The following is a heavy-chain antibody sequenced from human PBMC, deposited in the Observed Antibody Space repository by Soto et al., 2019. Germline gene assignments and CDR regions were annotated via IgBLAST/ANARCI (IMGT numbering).Heavy chain of an antibody. CDR1: GYTFTSYG. D-gene: IGHD5-18*01. CDR3: ARAARTWIQLWMFDY. V-gene: IGHV1-18*04. J-gene: IGHJ4*02. CDR2: ISAYNGNT. Sequence: QVQLVQSGAEVKKPGASVKVSCKASGYTFTSYGINWVRQAPGQGLEWMGWISAYNGNTNYAQKLQGRVTMTTDTSTSTAYMELRSLRSDDTAVYYCARAARTWIQLWMFDYWGQGTLVTVSS.